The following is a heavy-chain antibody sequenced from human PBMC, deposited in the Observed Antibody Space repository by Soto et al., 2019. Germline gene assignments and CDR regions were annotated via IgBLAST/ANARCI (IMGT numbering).Heavy chain of an antibody. CDR3: ASLRVTGDHYYYGMDV. D-gene: IGHD3-9*01. J-gene: IGHJ6*02. V-gene: IGHV4-34*01. Sequence: SETLSLTCAVYGGSFSGYYWSWIRQPPGKGLEWIGEINHSGSTNYNPSLKSRVTISVDTSKNQFSLKLSSVTAADTAVYYCASLRVTGDHYYYGMDVWGQGTAVTVSS. CDR2: INHSGST. CDR1: GGSFSGYY.